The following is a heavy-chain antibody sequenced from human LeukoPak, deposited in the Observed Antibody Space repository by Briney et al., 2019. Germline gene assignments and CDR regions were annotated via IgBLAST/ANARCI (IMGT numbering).Heavy chain of an antibody. CDR3: ARDPFDVNSSGYYYPFDY. Sequence: PGGSLRLSCAGSGFTFSTYAMNWVRQAPGKGLEWVANIKQDGSEKYYVDSVKGRFTISRDNAKNSLYLQMNSLRAEDTAVYYCARDPFDVNSSGYYYPFDYWGQGTLVTVSS. CDR2: IKQDGSEK. D-gene: IGHD3-22*01. CDR1: GFTFSTYA. V-gene: IGHV3-7*01. J-gene: IGHJ4*02.